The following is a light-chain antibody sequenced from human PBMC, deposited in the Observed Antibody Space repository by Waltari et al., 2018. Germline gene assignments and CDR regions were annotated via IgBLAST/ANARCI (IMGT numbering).Light chain of an antibody. CDR1: QSIRSY. J-gene: IGKJ1*01. CDR3: QQSYITRT. Sequence: DIQMTQSPSSLSASVGDRVTITCRASQSIRSYLNWYQQRPGKAPKLLIYAASSLQSGVPSRFSGSGSGTDFTLTISSRQPEDFATYYCQQSYITRTFGQGTKVEIK. CDR2: AAS. V-gene: IGKV1-39*01.